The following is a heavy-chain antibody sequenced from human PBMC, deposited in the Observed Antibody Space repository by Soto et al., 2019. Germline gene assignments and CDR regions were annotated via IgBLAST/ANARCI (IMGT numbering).Heavy chain of an antibody. V-gene: IGHV3-21*01. J-gene: IGHJ3*02. D-gene: IGHD2-8*02. CDR1: GFTFSSYA. CDR2: ISSSSGYI. CDR3: ARGKVVYAIGRDDAFDI. Sequence: PGGSLRLSCAASGFTFSSYAMSWVRQAPGKGLEWVSAISSSSGYIYYADSVKGRFTISRDNAKNSLYLQMNSLRAEDTAVYYCARGKVVYAIGRDDAFDIWGQGTMGTVSS.